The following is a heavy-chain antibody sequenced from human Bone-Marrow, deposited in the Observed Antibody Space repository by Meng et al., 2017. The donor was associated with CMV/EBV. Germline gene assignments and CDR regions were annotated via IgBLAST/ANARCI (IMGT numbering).Heavy chain of an antibody. CDR2: IYYSGST. V-gene: IGHV4-39*01. J-gene: IGHJ6*02. D-gene: IGHD1-14*01. CDR3: PYGRYYYYYGMDF. Sequence: GSLRLSCTVSGGSISSSSYYWGWIRQPPGKGLEWIGSIYYSGSTYYSPSLKSRVTISVDTSKNQFSLKLSSVTAADTAVYYCPYGRYYYYYGMDFWGQGTTVTVSS. CDR1: GGSISSSSYY.